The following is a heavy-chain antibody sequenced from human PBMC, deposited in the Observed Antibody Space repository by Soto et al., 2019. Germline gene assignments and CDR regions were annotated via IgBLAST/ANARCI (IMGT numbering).Heavy chain of an antibody. V-gene: IGHV1-3*01. CDR1: GYPFPSFE. CDR3: ARESDHYQDFFQN. D-gene: IGHD3-22*01. CDR2: ISNAGSGCI. J-gene: IGHJ4*02. Sequence: QVHLVQSGAEVKKPGASVKVSCKTSGYPFPSFEIHWIRQAPGQRPEWMGGISNAGSGCIKYSQRVQDRLTISGDKRATTVYMTLSSLTSQDTAIYYCARESDHYQDFFQNWGQGSLVTVSA.